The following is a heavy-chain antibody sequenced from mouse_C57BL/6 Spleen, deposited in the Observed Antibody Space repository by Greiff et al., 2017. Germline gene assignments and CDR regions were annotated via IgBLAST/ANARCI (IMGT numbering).Heavy chain of an antibody. J-gene: IGHJ4*01. CDR1: GFTFSDYG. CDR2: ISSGSSTI. CDR3: ARNWERAMDY. D-gene: IGHD4-1*01. Sequence: DVKLQESGGGLVKPGGSLKLSCAASGFTFSDYGMHWVRQAPEKGLEWVAYISSGSSTIYYADTVKGRFTISRDNAKNTLFLQMTSLRSEDTAMYYCARNWERAMDYWGQGTSVTVSS. V-gene: IGHV5-17*01.